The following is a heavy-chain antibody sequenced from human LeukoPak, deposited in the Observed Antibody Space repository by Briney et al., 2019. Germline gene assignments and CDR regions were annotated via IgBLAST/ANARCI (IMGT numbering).Heavy chain of an antibody. J-gene: IGHJ5*02. CDR3: ARDLRSSGQTIGWDWFDP. Sequence: ASVKVSCKASGYTFTNYGINWVRQAPGQGLEWMGWISAYNGNTNYAQKLQGRVTMTTDTSTSTAYMGLRSLRSDDTAVYYCARDLRSSGQTIGWDWFDPWGQGTLVTVSS. CDR2: ISAYNGNT. V-gene: IGHV1-18*01. CDR1: GYTFTNYG. D-gene: IGHD6-19*01.